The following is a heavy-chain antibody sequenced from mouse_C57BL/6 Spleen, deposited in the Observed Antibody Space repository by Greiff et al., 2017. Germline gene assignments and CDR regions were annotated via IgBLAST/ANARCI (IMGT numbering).Heavy chain of an antibody. CDR2: IDPSDSYT. CDR1: GYTFTSYW. Sequence: QVQLQQPGAELVMPGASVKLSCKASGYTFTSYWMHWVKQRPGQGLEWLGEIDPSDSYTNYNQKFKGKSTLTVDKSSRTAYMQLSSLTSEDSSVYYCARGVITTVVSDWYFDVWGTGTTVTVSS. D-gene: IGHD1-1*01. CDR3: ARGVITTVVSDWYFDV. V-gene: IGHV1-69*01. J-gene: IGHJ1*03.